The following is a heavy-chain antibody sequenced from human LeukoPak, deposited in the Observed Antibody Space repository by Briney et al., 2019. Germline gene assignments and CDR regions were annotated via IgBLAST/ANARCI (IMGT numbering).Heavy chain of an antibody. CDR2: IYNSGST. CDR1: GGSISSGHYY. J-gene: IGHJ4*02. D-gene: IGHD2-2*02. V-gene: IGHV4-30-4*01. CDR3: ASSYCSTTSCYTGDS. Sequence: SETLSLTCTVSGGSISSGHYYWRWIRQPPGQGLEWIGYIYNSGSTDYNPSLKSRLTISMVTPKNQFSLKLSSVTAADTAVYYCASSYCSTTSCYTGDSWGQGTLVTVSS.